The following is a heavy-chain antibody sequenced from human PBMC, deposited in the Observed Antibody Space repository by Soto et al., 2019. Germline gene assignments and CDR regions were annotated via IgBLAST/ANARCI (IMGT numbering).Heavy chain of an antibody. J-gene: IGHJ3*02. CDR2: ISAYNGNT. D-gene: IGHD4-17*01. CDR3: ARDMTTVSTGHDAFDI. CDR1: GYSFTGDG. V-gene: IGHV1-18*01. Sequence: ASVKGSWKASGYSFTGDGISWVRQAPGQGLEWMGWISAYNGNTNYAQKLQGRVTMTTDTSTSTAYMELRSLRSDDTAVYYCARDMTTVSTGHDAFDIWGQGTMVTGSS.